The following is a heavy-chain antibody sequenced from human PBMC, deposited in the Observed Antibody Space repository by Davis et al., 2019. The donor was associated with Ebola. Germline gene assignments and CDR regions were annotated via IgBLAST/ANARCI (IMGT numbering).Heavy chain of an antibody. Sequence: GESLKISCAASGFTFSSYSMTWVRQAPGKGLEWVSSISSRSSHIYFADSLRGRFTISRDNAKNSLYLQMNSLRADDTAVYYCAREGKYRDESRTFDYWGQGTLVTVSS. CDR3: AREGKYRDESRTFDY. V-gene: IGHV3-21*01. D-gene: IGHD2-2*01. CDR2: ISSRSSHI. CDR1: GFTFSSYS. J-gene: IGHJ4*02.